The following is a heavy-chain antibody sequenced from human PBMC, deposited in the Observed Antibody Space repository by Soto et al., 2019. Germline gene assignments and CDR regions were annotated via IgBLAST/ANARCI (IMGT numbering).Heavy chain of an antibody. V-gene: IGHV4-34*01. CDR3: ASGYSPGGFDI. CDR2: INHSGST. Sequence: QVQLQQWGAGLLKPSETLSLTCAVYGGSFSGYYWSWIRQPPGKGLEWIGEINHSGSTNYNPSLKSRVTISVDTSKNQFSLKLSSVTAADTAVYYRASGYSPGGFDIWGQGTMVTVSS. D-gene: IGHD5-18*01. J-gene: IGHJ3*02. CDR1: GGSFSGYY.